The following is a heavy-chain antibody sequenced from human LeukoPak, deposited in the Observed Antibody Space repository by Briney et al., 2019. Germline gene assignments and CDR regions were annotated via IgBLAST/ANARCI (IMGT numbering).Heavy chain of an antibody. CDR1: GFTFSSYA. J-gene: IGHJ4*02. D-gene: IGHD5-12*01. Sequence: GGALRLSCAASGFTFSSYALSWVRQAPGKGLEWVSTICGSGGSTYYADSAKGRFTISRDNSKNTLYLQMNSLRAEDTAVYYCAKDLADIVATILGCFDYWGQGTLVTVSS. CDR2: ICGSGGST. CDR3: AKDLADIVATILGCFDY. V-gene: IGHV3-23*01.